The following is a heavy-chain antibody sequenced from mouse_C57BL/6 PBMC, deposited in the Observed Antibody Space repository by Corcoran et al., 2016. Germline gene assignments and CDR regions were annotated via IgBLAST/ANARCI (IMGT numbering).Heavy chain of an antibody. J-gene: IGHJ1*03. D-gene: IGHD1-1*01. CDR3: ARYGSSHWYFDV. V-gene: IGHV9-3*01. CDR2: INTYSGVP. CDR1: GYTFTTYG. Sequence: QIQLVQSGPELKKPGETVKISCKASGYTFTTYGMSWVKQAPGKGLKWMGWINTYSGVPTYADDFKGRFAFSLETSASTAYLQINNLKNEDTDTYVCARYGSSHWYFDVWGTGTTVTVSA.